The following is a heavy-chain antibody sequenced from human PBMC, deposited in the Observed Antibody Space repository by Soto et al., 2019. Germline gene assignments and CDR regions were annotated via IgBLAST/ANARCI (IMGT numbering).Heavy chain of an antibody. D-gene: IGHD4-17*01. Sequence: SETLSLTCTVSGGSISSGDYYWSWIRQPPGKGLEWIGYIYYSGSTYYNPSLKSRVTISVDTSKNQFSLKLSSVTAADTAVYYCARRAWVYGDYADYFDYWGQGTLVTVSS. J-gene: IGHJ4*02. CDR3: ARRAWVYGDYADYFDY. CDR1: GGSISSGDYY. V-gene: IGHV4-30-4*01. CDR2: IYYSGST.